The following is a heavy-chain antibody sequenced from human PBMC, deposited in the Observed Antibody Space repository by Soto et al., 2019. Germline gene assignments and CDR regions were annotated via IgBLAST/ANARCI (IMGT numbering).Heavy chain of an antibody. J-gene: IGHJ4*02. CDR3: ASLMCSGYSCSWVVDH. V-gene: IGHV3-23*01. CDR1: GFTFSTYA. D-gene: IGHD3-22*01. Sequence: DVQLLESGGGLVQPGGALRLSCVASGFTFSTYAMSWVRQAPGKGPEWVSVLGGSGVSKYYADSVQGRFTISRDNSKNTLYLQMNSLRAEDTAFYYCASLMCSGYSCSWVVDHWGQGSLVTVSS. CDR2: LGGSGVSK.